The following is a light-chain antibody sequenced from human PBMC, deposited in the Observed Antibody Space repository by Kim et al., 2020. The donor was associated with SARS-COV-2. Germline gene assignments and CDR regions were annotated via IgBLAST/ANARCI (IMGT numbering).Light chain of an antibody. CDR1: KLGDKY. Sequence: SYELTQPPSVSVSPGQTASITCSGDKLGDKYACWYQQKPGQSPVLVIYQDSKRPSGIPERFSGSNSGNTATLTISGTQAMDEAYYYCQAWDSSIVVFGGG. CDR3: QAWDSSIVV. V-gene: IGLV3-1*01. CDR2: QDS. J-gene: IGLJ2*01.